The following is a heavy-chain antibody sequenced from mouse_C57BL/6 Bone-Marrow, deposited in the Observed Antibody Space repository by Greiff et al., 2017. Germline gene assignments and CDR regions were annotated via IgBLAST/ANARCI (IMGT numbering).Heavy chain of an antibody. Sequence: VQLQQSGAELVRPGASVKLSCTASGFNIKDDYMHWVKQRPEKGLEWIGWIDPENGDTEYASKFQGKATITADTSSNTAYLQLSSLTSEDTAVYYCTTYGYYPWFAYWGQGTLVTVSA. V-gene: IGHV14-4*01. CDR3: TTYGYYPWFAY. CDR1: GFNIKDDY. J-gene: IGHJ3*01. D-gene: IGHD2-3*01. CDR2: IDPENGDT.